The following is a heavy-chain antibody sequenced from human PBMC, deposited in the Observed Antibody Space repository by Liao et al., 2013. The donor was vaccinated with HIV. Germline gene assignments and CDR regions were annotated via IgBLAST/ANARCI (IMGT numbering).Heavy chain of an antibody. D-gene: IGHD1-26*01. CDR2: IYYSGST. CDR3: ARSGSYRRLDY. CDR1: GGSISSGNYY. J-gene: IGHJ4*02. V-gene: IGHV4-61*10. Sequence: QLQLQESGPGLVKPSQTLSLTCTVSGGSISSGNYYWSWIRQPAGKGLEWIGYIYYSGSTNYNPSLKSRVTISVDTSKNQFSLKLSSVTAADTAVYYCARSGSYRRLDYWGQGTLVTVSS.